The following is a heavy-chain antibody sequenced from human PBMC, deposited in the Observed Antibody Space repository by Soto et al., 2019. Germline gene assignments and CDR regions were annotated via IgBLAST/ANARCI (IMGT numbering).Heavy chain of an antibody. J-gene: IGHJ3*02. CDR1: GYSFTYYC. V-gene: IGHV1-18*04. D-gene: IGHD3-16*02. CDR2: ISAYDGNT. Sequence: SREVCCKATGYSFTYYCISWVRQAPGQGLEWMGWISAYDGNTNYAQKLQGRVTMTTDTSTSTAYMELRSLRSDDTAVYYCARAIRVICALDIWGQGTIVTVSS. CDR3: ARAIRVICALDI.